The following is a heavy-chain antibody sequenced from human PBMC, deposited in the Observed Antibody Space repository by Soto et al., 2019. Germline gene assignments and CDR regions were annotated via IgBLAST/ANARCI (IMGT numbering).Heavy chain of an antibody. CDR2: IYPGDSDT. D-gene: IGHD6-6*01. J-gene: IGHJ4*02. CDR1: GYSFTRYW. V-gene: IGHV5-51*01. Sequence: GESLKISCQGSGYSFTRYWIGWVRQMPGKGLEWMGTIYPGDSDTRYNPSFQGQVTISADKSISTAYLQWSSLKASDTAMYYCARLKRYSNSPGYFVYWGQGTRVPVPQ. CDR3: ARLKRYSNSPGYFVY.